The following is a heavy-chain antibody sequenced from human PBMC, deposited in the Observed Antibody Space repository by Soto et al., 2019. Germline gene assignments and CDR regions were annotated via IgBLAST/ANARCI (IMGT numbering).Heavy chain of an antibody. V-gene: IGHV4-59*08. CDR2: IYYTGTS. Sequence: SETLSLTCTVSGGSIRNNYWSWIRQPPGKGLEWVGYIYYTGTSKYNPSLKSRVTISVDSSKNQFSLKLDSVTAADTAVYYCARLGGYYQAFDNWGQGTLVTVSS. J-gene: IGHJ4*01. CDR3: ARLGGYYQAFDN. CDR1: GGSIRNNY. D-gene: IGHD3-3*01.